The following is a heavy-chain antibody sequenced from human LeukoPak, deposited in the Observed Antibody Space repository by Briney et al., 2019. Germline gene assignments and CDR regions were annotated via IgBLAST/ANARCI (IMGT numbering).Heavy chain of an antibody. CDR2: INHSGST. Sequence: SETLSLTCAVYGGSFSGYYWSWIRQPPGKGLEWIGEINHSGSTYYNPSLKSRVTISVGTSKNQFSLKLSSVTAADTAVYYCARDGAVAGMLDYWGQGTLVTVSS. J-gene: IGHJ4*02. CDR3: ARDGAVAGMLDY. CDR1: GGSFSGYY. D-gene: IGHD6-19*01. V-gene: IGHV4-34*09.